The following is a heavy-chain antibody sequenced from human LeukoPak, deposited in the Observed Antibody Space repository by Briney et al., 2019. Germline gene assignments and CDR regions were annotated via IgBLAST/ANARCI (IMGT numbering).Heavy chain of an antibody. V-gene: IGHV3-15*07. CDR3: TTLTSGYKSDY. J-gene: IGHJ4*02. CDR1: GFTFSNAW. Sequence: GRSLRLSCAAPGFTFSNAWMNWVRQAPGKGLEWVGRIKSKTDGGTTDYAAPVKGRFTISRDDSKNTLYLQMNSLKTEDTAVYYCTTLTSGYKSDYWGQGTLVTVSS. CDR2: IKSKTDGGTT. D-gene: IGHD5-24*01.